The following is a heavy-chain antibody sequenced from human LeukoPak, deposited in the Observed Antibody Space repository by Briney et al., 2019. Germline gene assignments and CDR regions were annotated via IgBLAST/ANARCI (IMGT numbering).Heavy chain of an antibody. J-gene: IGHJ2*01. V-gene: IGHV4-4*07. Sequence: SETLSLTCTVSGGSISSYYWSWIRQPAGKGLEWIGRIYTSGSTNYNPSLKSRVTMSVDTSKNQFSLKLGSVTAADTAVYYCARDGTTVVEDWYFDLWGRGTLVTVSS. CDR1: GGSISSYY. CDR3: ARDGTTVVEDWYFDL. D-gene: IGHD4-23*01. CDR2: IYTSGST.